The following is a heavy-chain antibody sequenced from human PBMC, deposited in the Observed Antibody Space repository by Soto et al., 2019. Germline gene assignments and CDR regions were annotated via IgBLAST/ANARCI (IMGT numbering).Heavy chain of an antibody. D-gene: IGHD6-13*01. CDR2: IYHSGST. CDR3: ARAVYSSSWFGVG. J-gene: IGHJ4*02. Sequence: SETLSLTCAVSGGSISSSNWWSCVRQPPGKGLEWIGEIYHSGSTNYNPSLKSRVTISVDKSKNQFSLKLSSVTAADTAVYYCARAVYSSSWFGVGWGQGTLVTVYS. V-gene: IGHV4-4*02. CDR1: GGSISSSNW.